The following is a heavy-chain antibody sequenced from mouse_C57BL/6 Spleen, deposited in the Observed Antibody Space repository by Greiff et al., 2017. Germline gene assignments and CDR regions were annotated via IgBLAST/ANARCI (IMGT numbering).Heavy chain of an antibody. CDR3: ARSGDYDEGGYAMDC. CDR2: IYPGDGDT. J-gene: IGHJ4*01. CDR1: GYAFSSSW. V-gene: IGHV1-82*01. Sequence: QVQLKQSGPELVKPGASVKISCKASGYAFSSSWMNWVKQRPGKGLEWIGRIYPGDGDTNYNGKFKGKATLTADKSSSTAYMQLSSLTSEDSAVYFCARSGDYDEGGYAMDCWGQGTSVTVSS. D-gene: IGHD2-4*01.